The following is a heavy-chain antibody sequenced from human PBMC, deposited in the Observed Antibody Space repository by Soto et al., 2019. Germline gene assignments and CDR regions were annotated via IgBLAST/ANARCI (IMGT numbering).Heavy chain of an antibody. V-gene: IGHV4-61*01. Sequence: SETLSLTCTVSGGPVSSGSYYWSWIRQPPWQGLEWIAYIYYSGSTNFNHSPKSRDTISVDTSKNQCSLQLSFVSASDRARFHCARDQSDYYESSGYFLRGLYYWGQETLVTVSS. CDR3: ARDQSDYYESSGYFLRGLYY. J-gene: IGHJ4*02. CDR2: IYYSGST. D-gene: IGHD3-22*01. CDR1: GGPVSSGSYY.